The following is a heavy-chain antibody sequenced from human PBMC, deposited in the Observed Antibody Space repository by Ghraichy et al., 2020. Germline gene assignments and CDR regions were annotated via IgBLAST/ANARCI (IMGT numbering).Heavy chain of an antibody. CDR3: AREMSDIVVVVAATSFLWFDP. J-gene: IGHJ5*02. CDR1: GGSISSSSYY. Sequence: SETLALTCTVSGGSISSSSYYWGWIRQPPGKGLEWIGSIYYSGSTYYNPSLKSRVTISVDTSKNQFSLKLSSVTAADTAVYYCAREMSDIVVVVAATSFLWFDPWGQGTLVTVSS. V-gene: IGHV4-39*02. D-gene: IGHD2-15*01. CDR2: IYYSGST.